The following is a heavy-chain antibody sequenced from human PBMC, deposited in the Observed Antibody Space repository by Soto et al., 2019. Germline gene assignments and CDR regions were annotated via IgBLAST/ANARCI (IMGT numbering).Heavy chain of an antibody. V-gene: IGHV3-48*01. J-gene: IGHJ3*02. CDR1: GFTFSSYS. D-gene: IGHD6-13*01. Sequence: GGSLRLSCAASGFTFSSYSMNWVRQAPGKGLEWVSYISISSSTIYYADSVKGQFTISRDNTKNSLYLQMNSLRVEDAVGDYFARDVRFPGIAEAATVFDIGGQGTMVTVTS. CDR2: ISISSSTI. CDR3: ARDVRFPGIAEAATVFDI.